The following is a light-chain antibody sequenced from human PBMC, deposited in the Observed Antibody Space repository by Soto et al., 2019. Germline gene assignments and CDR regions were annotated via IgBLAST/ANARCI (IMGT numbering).Light chain of an antibody. Sequence: EIMMTQSPVTLSVSPGERATLSCRASQSVSNNLAWYQQKPGQAPRLLIYYASTRATGIPARFSGSGSGTEFTLTISGLQSEDFALYYWQQYNDWPPITFGQGTRLEI. CDR2: YAS. J-gene: IGKJ5*01. CDR3: QQYNDWPPIT. V-gene: IGKV3-15*01. CDR1: QSVSNN.